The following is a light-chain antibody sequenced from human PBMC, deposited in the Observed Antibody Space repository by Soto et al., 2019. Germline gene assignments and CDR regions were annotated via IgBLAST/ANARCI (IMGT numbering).Light chain of an antibody. CDR1: QSVSSIY. Sequence: EIVLTQSPGTLSLSPGERATLSSRASQSVSSIYLAWYQQKPGQAPRLLIYGASSRATGIPDRFSGSGSGTDFTLTISRLEPEDSAVYYCQQYGSSPRTFGQGTKVDIK. CDR2: GAS. J-gene: IGKJ1*01. CDR3: QQYGSSPRT. V-gene: IGKV3-20*01.